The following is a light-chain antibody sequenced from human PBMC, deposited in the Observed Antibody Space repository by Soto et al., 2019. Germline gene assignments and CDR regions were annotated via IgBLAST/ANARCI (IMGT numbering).Light chain of an antibody. CDR3: QQYNSITWT. CDR2: KAS. J-gene: IGKJ1*01. V-gene: IGKV1-5*03. Sequence: IQMTQSPSTLSGSVGDRVTITCRASQTISSWLAWYQQKPGKAPKLLIYKASTLKSGVPSRFSGSGSGTEFTLTISSLQPDDFATYYCQQYNSITWTFGQGTKVEIK. CDR1: QTISSW.